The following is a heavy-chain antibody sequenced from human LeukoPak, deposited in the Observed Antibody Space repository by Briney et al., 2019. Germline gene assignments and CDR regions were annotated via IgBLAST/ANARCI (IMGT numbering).Heavy chain of an antibody. J-gene: IGHJ4*02. CDR1: GFTFGTYW. Sequence: GGSLRLSCAASGFTFGTYWMSWVRQAPGKGLEWVANIHQDGSEEYYVDSVKGRFTISRDNAKNSLYLHMNSLRAEDTAVYYCVRDDDRPDNGLDYWGQGTLVTVSS. V-gene: IGHV3-7*01. CDR2: IHQDGSEE. CDR3: VRDDDRPDNGLDY. D-gene: IGHD3-22*01.